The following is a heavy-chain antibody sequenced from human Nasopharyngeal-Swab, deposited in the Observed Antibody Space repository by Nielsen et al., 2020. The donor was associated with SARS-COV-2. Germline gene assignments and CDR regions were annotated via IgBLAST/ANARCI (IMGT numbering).Heavy chain of an antibody. CDR3: ARGVTFDY. CDR2: IYYSGST. CDR1: GGSISSYF. V-gene: IGHV4-59*01. J-gene: IGHJ4*02. D-gene: IGHD5-18*01. Sequence: SETLSLTCTVSGGSISSYFWNWIRQPPGKGLEWIGYIYYSGSTNYNPSLKSRVTISVDTSKNQFSLKLSSVAAADTAVYYCARGVTFDYWGQGTLVTVSS.